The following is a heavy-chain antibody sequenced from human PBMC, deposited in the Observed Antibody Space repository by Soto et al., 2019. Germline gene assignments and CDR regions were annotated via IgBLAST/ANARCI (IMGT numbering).Heavy chain of an antibody. D-gene: IGHD1-26*01. J-gene: IGHJ6*02. CDR2: MSPNNGDT. V-gene: IGHV1-8*01. CDR1: GYAFTTYD. Sequence: QVQLVQSGAEVKKPGASVTVSCKASGYAFTTYDINWVRQATGQGLEWMGWMSPNNGDTGYAQKFQGRVTMTRGTSINTADMQLSSLLSDATAVYYCARGIDQGVDVCAQGTTVTVSS. CDR3: ARGIDQGVDV.